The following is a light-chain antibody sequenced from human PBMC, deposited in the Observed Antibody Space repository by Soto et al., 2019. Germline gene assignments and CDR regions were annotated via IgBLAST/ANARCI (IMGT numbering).Light chain of an antibody. CDR1: QGISIY. CDR2: AAS. V-gene: IGKV1-9*01. J-gene: IGKJ2*03. Sequence: DIQLTQSPSFLSASVGDRVTITCRVSQGISIYLAWYQQKPGKAPNLLIYAASTLQSGVPSRFSGSGSGTEFTLTISSLQPEDFATYYCQQLKSYPRSFGQGTKLEIK. CDR3: QQLKSYPRS.